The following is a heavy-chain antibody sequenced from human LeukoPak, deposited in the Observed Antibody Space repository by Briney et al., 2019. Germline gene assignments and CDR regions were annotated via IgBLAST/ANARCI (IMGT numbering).Heavy chain of an antibody. D-gene: IGHD3-16*01. V-gene: IGHV3-64D*09. CDR1: GFTFSSYA. J-gene: IGHJ4*02. CDR2: ISSNGGST. Sequence: GGSLRLSCSASGFTFSSYAMHWVRQAPGKGLEYVSAISSNGGSTYYADSVKGRFTISRDNSKNTLYLQMSSLRAEDTAVYYCVKGYWGSMVDYWGQGTLVTVSS. CDR3: VKGYWGSMVDY.